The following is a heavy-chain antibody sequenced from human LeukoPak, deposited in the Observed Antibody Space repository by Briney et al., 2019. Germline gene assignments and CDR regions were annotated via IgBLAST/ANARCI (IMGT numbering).Heavy chain of an antibody. D-gene: IGHD4-17*01. J-gene: IGHJ5*02. CDR3: ARGLYGDYGSCWFDP. V-gene: IGHV4-59*08. CDR1: GGSISSYY. Sequence: SETLSLTCTVSGGSISSYYWSWIRQPPGKGLEWIGYIYYSGSTNYNPSLKSRVTISVDTSKNQFSLKLSSVTAADTAVYYCARGLYGDYGSCWFDPWGQGTLVTVSS. CDR2: IYYSGST.